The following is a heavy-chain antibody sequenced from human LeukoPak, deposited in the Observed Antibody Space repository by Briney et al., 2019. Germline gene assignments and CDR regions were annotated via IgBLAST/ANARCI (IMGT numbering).Heavy chain of an antibody. CDR1: GGSIRSNSFH. Sequence: SETLSLTCTVSGGSIRSNSFHWGWIRQPPGKGLEWIGSIYYSGSIYYNPSLKSRVTISVDTSKNQFSLKLSSVTAADTAVYYCARDSSHFYDTSAIDPFDIWGQGTMVTVSS. V-gene: IGHV4-39*07. CDR3: ARDSSHFYDTSAIDPFDI. CDR2: IYYSGSI. J-gene: IGHJ3*02. D-gene: IGHD3-22*01.